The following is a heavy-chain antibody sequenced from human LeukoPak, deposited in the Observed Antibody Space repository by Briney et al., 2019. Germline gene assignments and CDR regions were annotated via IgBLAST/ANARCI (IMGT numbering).Heavy chain of an antibody. D-gene: IGHD3-3*01. CDR1: GFTFSSYA. J-gene: IGHJ5*02. Sequence: GGSVRLSCAASGFTFSSYAMHWVRQAPGKGLEYVSAISSNGGSTYYANSVKGRFTISRDNSKNTLYLQMGSLRAEAMAVYYCARAVTIKDDWFDPWGPGTLVTVSS. CDR3: ARAVTIKDDWFDP. V-gene: IGHV3-64*01. CDR2: ISSNGGST.